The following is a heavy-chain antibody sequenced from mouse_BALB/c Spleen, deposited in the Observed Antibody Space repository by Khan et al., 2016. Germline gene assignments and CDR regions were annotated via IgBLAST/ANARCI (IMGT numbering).Heavy chain of an antibody. CDR3: ARDPFYYYGSSYWYFDV. Sequence: VQLQQSGPGLVKPSQSLSLTCSVTGYSITSGYYWNWIRQFPGNKLEWMGYISYDGSNNYNPSLKNRISITRDTSKNQFFLKLNSVTTEDTATXYCARDPFYYYGSSYWYFDVWGAGTTVTVSS. J-gene: IGHJ1*01. CDR1: GYSITSGYY. CDR2: ISYDGSN. D-gene: IGHD1-1*01. V-gene: IGHV3-6*02.